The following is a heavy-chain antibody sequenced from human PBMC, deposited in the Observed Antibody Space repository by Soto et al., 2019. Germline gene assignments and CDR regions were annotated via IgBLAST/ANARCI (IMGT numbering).Heavy chain of an antibody. CDR2: IYYSGST. V-gene: IGHV4-59*08. D-gene: IGHD2-2*01. Sequence: TSETLSLTCTVSGGSISSYYWSWIRQPPGKGLEWIGYIYYSGSTNYNPSLKSRVTISVDTSKNQFSLKLSSVTAADTAVYYCARLEYCSSTSCPGVDYYYYMDVWGKGTTVTVSS. J-gene: IGHJ6*03. CDR3: ARLEYCSSTSCPGVDYYYYMDV. CDR1: GGSISSYY.